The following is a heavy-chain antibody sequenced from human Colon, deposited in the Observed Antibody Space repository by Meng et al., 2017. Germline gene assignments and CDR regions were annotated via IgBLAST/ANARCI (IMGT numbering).Heavy chain of an antibody. V-gene: IGHV4-34*01. D-gene: IGHD3-16*01. CDR3: ARGIPFEGPYYGY. CDR2: INHSGST. J-gene: IGHJ4*02. CDR1: GGSFSGYY. Sequence: QVQLQQWGAGLLKPSETLSLTCAVYGGSFSGYYWSWIRQPPGKGLEWIGEINHSGSTNYNPSLKNRVTISVDTSKNQFSLKLSSVTAADTAVYYCARGIPFEGPYYGYWGQGTLVTVSS.